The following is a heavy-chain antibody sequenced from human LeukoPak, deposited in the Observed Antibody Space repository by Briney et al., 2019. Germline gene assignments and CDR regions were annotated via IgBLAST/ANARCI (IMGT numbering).Heavy chain of an antibody. Sequence: PGGSLRLSCAASGFTFSSYAMSWVRQAPGKGLEWVSAISGSGGSTYYADSVKGRFTISRDNSKNTLYLQMNSLRAEDTAVYYCAKDRRGLPKLYYFDYWGQGTLVTVSS. J-gene: IGHJ4*02. CDR3: AKDRRGLPKLYYFDY. V-gene: IGHV3-23*01. CDR1: GFTFSSYA. D-gene: IGHD1-1*01. CDR2: ISGSGGST.